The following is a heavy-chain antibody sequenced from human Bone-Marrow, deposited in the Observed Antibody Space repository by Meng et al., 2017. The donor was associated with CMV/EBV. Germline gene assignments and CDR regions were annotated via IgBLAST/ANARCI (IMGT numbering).Heavy chain of an antibody. CDR2: ISFDGTNK. V-gene: IGHV3-30*13. D-gene: IGHD3-22*01. J-gene: IGHJ4*02. CDR3: ARDLYDYESSGYFDH. CDR1: GFTFSSYW. Sequence: GESLKISCAASGFTFSSYWMHWVRQAPGKGLEWVAVISFDGTNKYYADSVKGRFTISRDNSKNRLYLQMNSLTPEDTAVYYCARDLYDYESSGYFDHWGLGRLVTVSS.